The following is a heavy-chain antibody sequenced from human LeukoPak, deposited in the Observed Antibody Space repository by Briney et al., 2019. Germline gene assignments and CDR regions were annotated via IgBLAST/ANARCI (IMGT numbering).Heavy chain of an antibody. Sequence: SETLSLTCDVSGGSISTTNWWSWVRQPPGKGLEWIGEIYHSASTNYNPSLKSRVTISVDKSKNQFSLKLYSVTAADTAVYYCARETTTRGYSGYDSAPFGYWGQGTLVTVSS. CDR1: GGSISTTNW. D-gene: IGHD5-12*01. CDR2: IYHSAST. J-gene: IGHJ4*02. CDR3: ARETTTRGYSGYDSAPFGY. V-gene: IGHV4-4*02.